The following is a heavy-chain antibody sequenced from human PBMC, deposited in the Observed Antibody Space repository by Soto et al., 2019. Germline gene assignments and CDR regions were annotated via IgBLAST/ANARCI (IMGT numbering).Heavy chain of an antibody. D-gene: IGHD3-3*01. CDR3: ARGLSWSPYFES. CDR1: GASISTQS. V-gene: IGHV4-59*11. CDR2: LYYSGTT. J-gene: IGHJ4*02. Sequence: SETLSLTCTVSGASISTQSWNWIRQAPGKGLEWIGYLYYSGTTNYNPSLKSRVTISADTSENQVSLKLTSVTAADTAVYFCARGLSWSPYFESWGQGILVTVSS.